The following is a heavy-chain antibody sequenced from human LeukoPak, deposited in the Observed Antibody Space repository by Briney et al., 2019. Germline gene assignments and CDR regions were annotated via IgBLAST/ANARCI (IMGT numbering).Heavy chain of an antibody. J-gene: IGHJ4*02. V-gene: IGHV3-30*18. CDR3: AKNLGLSDYEVFDY. CDR1: GFTFRSYG. Sequence: PGRSLRLSCAAYGFTFRSYGLHWVRQTPGKGLEWVAVISYDGNNKDYADSAKGRFIISRDNSKNTLYLQMNSLRAEDTAMYYCAKNLGLSDYEVFDYWGQGTLVTVSS. CDR2: ISYDGNNK. D-gene: IGHD5-12*01.